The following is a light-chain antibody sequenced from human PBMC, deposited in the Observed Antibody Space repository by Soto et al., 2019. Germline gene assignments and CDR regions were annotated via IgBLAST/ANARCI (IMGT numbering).Light chain of an antibody. CDR3: SSYSGTYKTRL. CDR2: EVN. V-gene: IGLV2-8*01. Sequence: QSALTQPPSASGSPGQSVTISCTGTSSDVGGYKYVSWYQQHPGKAPKLMIFEVNKRPSGVPDRFSGSKSGNTASLTVSGVQAEDEADYYCSSYSGTYKTRLFRTGTNVTVL. J-gene: IGLJ1*01. CDR1: SSDVGGYKY.